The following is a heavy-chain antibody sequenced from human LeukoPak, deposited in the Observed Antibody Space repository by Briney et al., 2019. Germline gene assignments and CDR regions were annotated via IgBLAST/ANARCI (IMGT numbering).Heavy chain of an antibody. CDR2: ISHDGSSQ. Sequence: GRSLRLSCAASGFSFSSFAMHWVRQAPGKGLEWVAVISHDGSSQSYADSVKGRFTISRDNSKNTLYLQMNSLRAEDTAIYYCARRYCSGGSCYSFRGDWFDPWGQGTLVTVSS. V-gene: IGHV3-30-3*01. D-gene: IGHD2-15*01. CDR3: ARRYCSGGSCYSFRGDWFDP. CDR1: GFSFSSFA. J-gene: IGHJ5*02.